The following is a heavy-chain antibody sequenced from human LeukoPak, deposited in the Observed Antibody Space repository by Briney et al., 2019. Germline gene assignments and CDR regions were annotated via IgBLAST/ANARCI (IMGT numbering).Heavy chain of an antibody. CDR2: IYYSGST. CDR3: ASAPSGSHYAFDI. J-gene: IGHJ3*02. D-gene: IGHD1-26*01. V-gene: IGHV4-59*01. CDR1: GGSISSYY. Sequence: SETLSLTCTVSGGSISSYYWSWIRQPPGKGLEWIGYIYYSGSTNYNPSLKSRVTISVDTPKNQFSLKLSSVTAADTAVYYCASAPSGSHYAFDIWGQGTMVTVSS.